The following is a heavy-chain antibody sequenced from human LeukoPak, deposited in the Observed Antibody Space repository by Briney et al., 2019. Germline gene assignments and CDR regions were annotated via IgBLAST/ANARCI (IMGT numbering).Heavy chain of an antibody. D-gene: IGHD6-13*01. CDR1: GYTLNKFG. J-gene: IGHJ4*02. V-gene: IGHV1-18*01. Sequence: ASVKVSCKASGYTLNKFGMSWVRQAPGQGLEWLGWINTYNGKTKLGEKFQGRVTMTTDTFTSTVYMELTSLRTDDTAVYFCARDTPQHLKRFDYWDPGTLVTVSS. CDR3: ARDTPQHLKRFDY. CDR2: INTYNGKT.